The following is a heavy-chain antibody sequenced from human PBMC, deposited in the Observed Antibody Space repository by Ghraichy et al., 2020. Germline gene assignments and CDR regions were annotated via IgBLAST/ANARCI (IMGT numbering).Heavy chain of an antibody. CDR1: GFTFSSYA. D-gene: IGHD3-9*01. J-gene: IGHJ4*02. Sequence: LSLTCAASGFTFSSYAMSWVRQAPGKGLEWVSAISGSGGSTYYADSVKGRFTISRDNSKNTLYLQMNSLRAEDTAVYYCAKGPTGVLNYWGQGTLVTVSS. V-gene: IGHV3-23*01. CDR2: ISGSGGST. CDR3: AKGPTGVLNY.